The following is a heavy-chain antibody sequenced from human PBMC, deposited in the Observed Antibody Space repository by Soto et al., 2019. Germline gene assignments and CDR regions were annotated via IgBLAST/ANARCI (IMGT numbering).Heavy chain of an antibody. J-gene: IGHJ6*02. CDR2: ISYDGSNK. CDR1: GFTFSSYA. D-gene: IGHD5-18*01. V-gene: IGHV3-30-3*01. CDR3: ARDLFTAMVNYYYYGMDV. Sequence: QVQLVESGGGVVQPGRSLRLSCAASGFTFSSYAMQWVRQAPGKGLEWVAVISYDGSNKYYADSVKGRFTISRDNSKNTLYRQMNSLRAEDTAVYYCARDLFTAMVNYYYYGMDVWGQGTTVTVSS.